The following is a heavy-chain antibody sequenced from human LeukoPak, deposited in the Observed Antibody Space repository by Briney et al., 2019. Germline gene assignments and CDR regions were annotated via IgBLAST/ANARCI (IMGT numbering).Heavy chain of an antibody. V-gene: IGHV3-53*01. CDR1: GSVVSSNY. J-gene: IGHJ6*03. CDR3: ARGGVEFKYYYYMDV. Sequence: GGSLRLSCAASGSVVSSNYMSWVRQAPGKGLEWVSVLYIGGTTGYADSVKGRFTISGDISNNTVYLQMNSLRAEDTAVYHCARGGVEFKYYYYMDVWGKGATVTVSS. D-gene: IGHD2-15*01. CDR2: LYIGGTT.